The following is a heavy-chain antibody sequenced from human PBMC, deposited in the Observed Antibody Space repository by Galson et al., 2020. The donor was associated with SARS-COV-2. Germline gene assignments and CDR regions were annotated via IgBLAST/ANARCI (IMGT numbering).Heavy chain of an antibody. CDR2: ISSSSSYI. Sequence: GGSLRLSCAASGFTFSSYSMNWVRQAPGKGLEWVSSISSSSSYIYYADSVKGRFTISRDNAKNSLYLQMNSLRAEDTTVYYCCIAAAGADYYYYYGMDVWGQGTTVTVSS. D-gene: IGHD6-13*01. J-gene: IGHJ6*02. CDR1: GFTFSSYS. CDR3: CIAAAGADYYYYYGMDV. V-gene: IGHV3-21*01.